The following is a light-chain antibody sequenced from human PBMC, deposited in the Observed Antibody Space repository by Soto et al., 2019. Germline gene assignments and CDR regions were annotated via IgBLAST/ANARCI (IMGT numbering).Light chain of an antibody. V-gene: IGKV3-20*01. Sequence: EVVLTQSPGTLSLSPGERATLSCRASQSVSGSDLAWYQQKPGQAPRLLISGVSNRATGTPDRFSGRWSGRDFTLTISSLEPEDFAVFYCHQYGISPPTFGPGPKVDI. CDR3: HQYGISPPT. CDR2: GVS. J-gene: IGKJ1*01. CDR1: QSVSGSD.